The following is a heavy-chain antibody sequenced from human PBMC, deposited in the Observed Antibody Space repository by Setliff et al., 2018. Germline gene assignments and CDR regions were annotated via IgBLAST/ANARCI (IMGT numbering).Heavy chain of an antibody. CDR3: ARGGAYCSGGSCYSFDY. CDR1: GYTFTDFG. CDR2: IIPIFGTP. J-gene: IGHJ4*02. D-gene: IGHD2-15*01. V-gene: IGHV1-69*13. Sequence: ASVKVSCKASGYTFTDFGVSWVRQAPGQGLEWMGAIIPIFGTPNYAQKFQDRVTITAGVSTSTAYMELSRLRSDDTAVYYCARGGAYCSGGSCYSFDYWGQGTPVTVSS.